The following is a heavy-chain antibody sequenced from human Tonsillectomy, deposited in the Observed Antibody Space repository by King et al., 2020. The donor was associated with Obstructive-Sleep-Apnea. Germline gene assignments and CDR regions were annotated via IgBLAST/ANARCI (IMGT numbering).Heavy chain of an antibody. J-gene: IGHJ5*02. CDR2: IWYDGINK. CDR3: AKDPGIRVRWWFDP. CDR1: GFTFSSYG. Sequence: VQLVESGGGVVQPGRSLRLSCAASGFTFSSYGMHWVRQAPGKGLEWVAVIWYDGINKYYADSVKGRFTISRDNSKNTLYLQMNSLRAEDTAVYYCAKDPGIRVRWWFDPWGQGTLVTVSS. V-gene: IGHV3-33*06. D-gene: IGHD3-10*01.